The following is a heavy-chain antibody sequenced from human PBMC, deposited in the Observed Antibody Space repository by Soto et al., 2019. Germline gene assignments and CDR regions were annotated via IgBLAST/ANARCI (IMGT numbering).Heavy chain of an antibody. V-gene: IGHV4-30-4*01. CDR1: GGSISSADYH. Sequence: QVQLQESGPGLVKPSQTLSLTCTVSGGSISSADYHWSWIRQPPGKGLEWIGHIYYSGSTYYNPSLKSRVTISVDTSKKQFSLRLSSVTAADTAVYYCARESQQRVSWSGYYGMDVWGQGTTVTVSS. CDR2: IYYSGST. J-gene: IGHJ6*02. CDR3: ARESQQRVSWSGYYGMDV. D-gene: IGHD6-13*01.